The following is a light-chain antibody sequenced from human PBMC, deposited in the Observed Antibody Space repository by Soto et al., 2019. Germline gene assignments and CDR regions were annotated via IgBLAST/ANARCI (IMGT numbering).Light chain of an antibody. V-gene: IGKV2-28*01. J-gene: IGKJ4*01. CDR2: LGS. CDR3: MQALQTPLT. CDR1: QSLLHSNGYNY. Sequence: DIVMTQSPLSLPVTPGEPASISCRSSQSLLHSNGYNYLDWYLQKPGQSPQLLIYLGSNRASGVPDRFIGSGSGTDFTLKISRVEAEDVGVYYCMQALQTPLTFGAGTKVEIK.